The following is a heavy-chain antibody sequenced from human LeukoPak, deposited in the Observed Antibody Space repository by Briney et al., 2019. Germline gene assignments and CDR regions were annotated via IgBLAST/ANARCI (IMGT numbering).Heavy chain of an antibody. J-gene: IGHJ4*02. CDR3: AKAAPTYYYDSSGYYPGDY. CDR2: ISYDGSNK. Sequence: PGRSPRLSCAASGFTFSSYGMHWVRQAPGKGLEWVAVISYDGSNKYYADSVKGRFTISRDNSKNTLYLQMNSLRAEDTAVYYCAKAAPTYYYDSSGYYPGDYWGQGTLVTVSS. V-gene: IGHV3-30*18. CDR1: GFTFSSYG. D-gene: IGHD3-22*01.